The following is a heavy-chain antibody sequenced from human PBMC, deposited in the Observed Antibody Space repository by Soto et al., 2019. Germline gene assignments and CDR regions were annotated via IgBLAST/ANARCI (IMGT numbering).Heavy chain of an antibody. CDR1: GYTFTSYG. CDR3: ARDIDSGYGRSY. V-gene: IGHV1-18*01. Sequence: QVQLVQSGAEVKKPGASVKVYCKASGYTFTSYGISWVRQAPVQGLEWMGWTSPYNGNPNSAQKLQGRVTITTDTSTSPAYMELSSLRSDDTAVYYWARDIDSGYGRSYLGQGTLVTVSS. CDR2: TSPYNGNP. J-gene: IGHJ4*02. D-gene: IGHD5-12*01.